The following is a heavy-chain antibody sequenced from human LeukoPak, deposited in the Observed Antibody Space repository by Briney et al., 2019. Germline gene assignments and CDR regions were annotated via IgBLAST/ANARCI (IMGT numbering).Heavy chain of an antibody. CDR2: IESKAGGGSI. V-gene: IGHV3-15*04. Sequence: GGSLRLSCAASGFTVDSNYLSWVRQAPGKGLEWVGRIESKAGGGSIYYATPVKGRFIISRDDSKNILYVQMNSLKTEDTAVYYCTTDRKVGAIPYDYWGQGALVTVSS. J-gene: IGHJ4*02. CDR3: TTDRKVGAIPYDY. D-gene: IGHD3-16*01. CDR1: GFTVDSNY.